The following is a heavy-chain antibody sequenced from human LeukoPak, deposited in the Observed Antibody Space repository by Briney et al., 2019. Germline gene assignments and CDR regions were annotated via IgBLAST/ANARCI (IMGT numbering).Heavy chain of an antibody. J-gene: IGHJ6*03. D-gene: IGHD5-18*01. CDR1: GFTFSSYW. CDR3: ARDHKGYSYGYRRGYSDYYYMDV. Sequence: PGGSLRFSCAASGFTFSSYWMSWVRQAPGKGLEWVANIKQDGSEKYYVDSVKGRFTISRDNAKNSLYLQMNSLRAEDTAVYYCARDHKGYSYGYRRGYSDYYYMDVWGKGTTVTVSS. CDR2: IKQDGSEK. V-gene: IGHV3-7*03.